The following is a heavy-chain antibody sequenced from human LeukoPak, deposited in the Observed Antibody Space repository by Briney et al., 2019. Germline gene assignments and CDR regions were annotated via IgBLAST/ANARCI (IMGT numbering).Heavy chain of an antibody. CDR3: ARRGYSNYAYYYMDV. CDR2: IYYSGST. Sequence: SETLSLTCTVSGGSISSYYWSWIRQPPGKGLEWIGNIYYSGSTNYNPSLKSRVTISVGTSKNQFPLKLSSVTAADTAVYYCARRGYSNYAYYYMDVWGKGTTVTVSS. V-gene: IGHV4-59*08. J-gene: IGHJ6*03. D-gene: IGHD4-11*01. CDR1: GGSISSYY.